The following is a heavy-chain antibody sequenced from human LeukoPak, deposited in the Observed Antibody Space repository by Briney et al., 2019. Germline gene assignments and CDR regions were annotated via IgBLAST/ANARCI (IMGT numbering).Heavy chain of an antibody. V-gene: IGHV3-30*02. CDR1: GFTFSNYG. J-gene: IGHJ6*04. CDR3: AKDSPDRPGLDV. CDR2: IRYDGSNK. Sequence: PGGSLRLSCAASGFTFSNYGMHWVRQAPGKGLEWVTFIRYDGSNKYYADSVRGRFTISRDNFKNTLYLQMNSLRAEDTAVYFCAKDSPDRPGLDVWGKGTTVTVSS. D-gene: IGHD1-14*01.